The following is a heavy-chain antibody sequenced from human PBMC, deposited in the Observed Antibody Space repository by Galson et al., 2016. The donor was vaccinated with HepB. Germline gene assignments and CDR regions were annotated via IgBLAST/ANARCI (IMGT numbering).Heavy chain of an antibody. CDR3: ARSGSYYDSSGYYRDPFDY. CDR1: EFTFSGYG. J-gene: IGHJ4*02. CDR2: IWNDGSKK. Sequence: SLRLSCATSEFTFSGYGIHWVRQAPGKGLEWVALIWNDGSKKYYADSVKGRFTISRDNPKNTLYLQMNSLRAEDTAVYYCARSGSYYDSSGYYRDPFDYWGQGTLVTVSS. D-gene: IGHD3-22*01. V-gene: IGHV3-33*01.